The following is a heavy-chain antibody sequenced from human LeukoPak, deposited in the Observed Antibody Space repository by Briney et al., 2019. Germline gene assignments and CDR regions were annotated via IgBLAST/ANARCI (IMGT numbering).Heavy chain of an antibody. Sequence: PGGSLRLSCAASGFTFSSYWMHWVRQAPGKGLVWVSRINSDGSSTSYADSVKGRFTISRDNAKNTLYLQMNSLRAEDTAVYYCARGVQWVVTQDAEYFQHWGQGTLVTVSS. CDR2: INSDGSST. V-gene: IGHV3-74*01. CDR3: ARGVQWVVTQDAEYFQH. CDR1: GFTFSSYW. J-gene: IGHJ1*01. D-gene: IGHD6-19*01.